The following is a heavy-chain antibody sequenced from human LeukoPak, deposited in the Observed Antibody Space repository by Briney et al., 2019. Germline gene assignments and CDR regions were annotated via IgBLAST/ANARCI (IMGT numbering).Heavy chain of an antibody. V-gene: IGHV1-3*04. CDR1: GYTFTTYA. CDR2: INTGNGNP. CDR3: ATEIKGYYYYGSGRGPNDY. J-gene: IGHJ4*02. D-gene: IGHD3-10*01. Sequence: ASVKVSCKASGYTFTTYAIHWVRQAPGQRLEWMGWINTGNGNPKYSQKFQGRVTMTEDTSTDTAYMELSSLRSEDTAVYYCATEIKGYYYYGSGRGPNDYWGQGTLVTVSS.